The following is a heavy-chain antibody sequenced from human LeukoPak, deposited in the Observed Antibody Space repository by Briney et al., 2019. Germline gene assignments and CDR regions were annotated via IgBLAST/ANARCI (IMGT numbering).Heavy chain of an antibody. CDR2: ITGSSDYI. D-gene: IGHD4-23*01. V-gene: IGHV3-21*01. CDR3: ARGTNSGDY. CDR1: EFTFSTYT. Sequence: GGSLSLSCAAPEFTFSTYTMNWVRQAPGKGLEWVSSITGSSDYIYYADSVKGRFTISRDNAKNSLFLHMSSLRAEDTAVYYCARGTNSGDYWGQGTLVTVSS. J-gene: IGHJ4*02.